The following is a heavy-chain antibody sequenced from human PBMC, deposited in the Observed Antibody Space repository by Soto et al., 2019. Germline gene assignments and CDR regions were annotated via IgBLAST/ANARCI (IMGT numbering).Heavy chain of an antibody. V-gene: IGHV3-30-3*01. CDR1: GFTFSSYA. D-gene: IGHD5-12*01. Sequence: QVQLVESGGGVVQPGRSLRLSCAASGFTFSSYAMHWVRQAPGKGLEWVAVISYDGSNKYYADSVKARFTISRDNSKNTLYLQMNSLRAEDTAVYYCARGRMATTRTDFDYWGQGTLVTVSS. CDR2: ISYDGSNK. J-gene: IGHJ4*02. CDR3: ARGRMATTRTDFDY.